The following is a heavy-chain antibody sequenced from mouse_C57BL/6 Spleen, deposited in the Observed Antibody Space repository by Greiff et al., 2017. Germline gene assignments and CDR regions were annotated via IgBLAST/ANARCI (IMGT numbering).Heavy chain of an antibody. CDR3: ARRYDGAMDY. CDR1: GYTFTSYW. D-gene: IGHD2-12*01. V-gene: IGHV1-64*01. Sequence: QVQLKQPGAELVKPGASVKLSCKASGYTFTSYWMHWVKQRPGQGLEWIGMIHPNSGSTNYNEKFKSKATLTVDKSSSTAYMQLSSLTSGDTAVYYCARRYDGAMDYWGTGTSVTVSS. CDR2: IHPNSGST. J-gene: IGHJ4*01.